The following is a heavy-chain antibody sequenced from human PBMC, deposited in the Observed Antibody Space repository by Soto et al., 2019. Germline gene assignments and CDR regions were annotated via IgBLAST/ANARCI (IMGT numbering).Heavy chain of an antibody. CDR3: ARNLPTFWNDYAYYFDY. CDR2: TYYRSQWYN. Sequence: SQTLSLTCAISGDSVSSNSAAWNRIRQSPSRGLEWLGRTYYRSQWYNDYALSVKSRITVNPDTSKNQFSLQLNSVTPEDTAVYYCARNLPTFWNDYAYYFDYWGQGTLVTVSS. CDR1: GDSVSSNSAA. J-gene: IGHJ4*02. D-gene: IGHD3-3*01. V-gene: IGHV6-1*01.